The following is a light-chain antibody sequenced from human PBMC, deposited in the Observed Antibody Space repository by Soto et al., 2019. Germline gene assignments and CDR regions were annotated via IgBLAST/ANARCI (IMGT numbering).Light chain of an antibody. Sequence: QSALTQPPSASGSPGQSVTISCTGTSSDVGCYNYVSWYQQHPGKAPKLMIYEVSKRPSGVPDRFSGSKSGNTASLTVSGLQAEDEADYYCSSYAGSNNLGVFGGGTKVTVL. CDR1: SSDVGCYNY. CDR2: EVS. CDR3: SSYAGSNNLGV. J-gene: IGLJ3*02. V-gene: IGLV2-8*01.